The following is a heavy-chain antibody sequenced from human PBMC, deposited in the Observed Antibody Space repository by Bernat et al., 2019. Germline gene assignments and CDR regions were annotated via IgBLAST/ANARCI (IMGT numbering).Heavy chain of an antibody. CDR1: GFSFSDYA. CDR2: ISYDSSQK. Sequence: QVSLVESGGGVVQPGKSLRLSCAASGFSFSDYAMHWVRQAPGKGLECVAVISYDSSQKFYPDSVKGRFTVSRDNSKNTLYPQIRRPTTEDTAVYYCARDKAGLGQYDAFDVWGQGTMVIVSS. D-gene: IGHD4-4*01. V-gene: IGHV3-30*15. CDR3: ARDKAGLGQYDAFDV. J-gene: IGHJ3*01.